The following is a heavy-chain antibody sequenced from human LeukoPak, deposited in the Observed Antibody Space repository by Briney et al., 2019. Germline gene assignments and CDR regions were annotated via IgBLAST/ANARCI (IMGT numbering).Heavy chain of an antibody. CDR3: ARDHDSSGYYAY. CDR2: INDSGSS. V-gene: IGHV4-34*01. D-gene: IGHD3-22*01. CDR1: GGSFGGYY. Sequence: PSETLSLTCAVYGGSFGGYYWSWIRQPPGKGLEWIGEINDSGSSNYIPSLKSRVTISVDTSKNQFSLKLSSVTAADTAVYYCARDHDSSGYYAYWGQGTLVTVSS. J-gene: IGHJ4*02.